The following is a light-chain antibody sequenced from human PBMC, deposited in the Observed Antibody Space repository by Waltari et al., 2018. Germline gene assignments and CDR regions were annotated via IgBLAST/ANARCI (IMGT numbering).Light chain of an antibody. V-gene: IGLV1-51*02. CDR3: GTWDSSLGGAV. J-gene: IGLJ7*01. CDR2: EKT. Sequence: QSVLTQPPSVSAAPGQRVTISCSGGSSNIGNNYVSWYRQFPGTAPKLLIHEKTAPPAGIPGRVSGSKSGPSATLAITGLQAGDEADYYCGTWDSSLGGAVFGGGTHLTVL. CDR1: SSNIGNNY.